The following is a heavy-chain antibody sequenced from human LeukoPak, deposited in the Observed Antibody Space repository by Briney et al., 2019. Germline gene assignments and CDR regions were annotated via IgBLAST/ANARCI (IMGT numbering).Heavy chain of an antibody. CDR1: GYTFTHDW. D-gene: IGHD3-3*01. CDR2: IYPRDSTT. CDR3: ARRAIIQGTSALDF. J-gene: IGHJ4*02. V-gene: IGHV5-51*03. Sequence: KPGESLKISCKSSGYTFTHDWIGWVRQMPGKGLEWMGIIYPRDSTTRYSPAFEGQVTISVDKSITTAYLQWSSLKASDTAMYYCARRAIIQGTSALDFWGQGTVVIVSS.